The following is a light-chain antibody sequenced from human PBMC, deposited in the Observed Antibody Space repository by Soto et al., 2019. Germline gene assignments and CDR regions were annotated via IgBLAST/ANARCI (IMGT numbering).Light chain of an antibody. J-gene: IGLJ1*01. V-gene: IGLV2-14*01. CDR2: EVT. CDR3: ISYTGSSTSYV. Sequence: QSALAQPASVSGSPGQSITISCSGTSSDVGSYSRVAWYQQFPGKTPKLIIYEVTYRPSGVSHRFSASKSGNTASLTISGLQAGAEADYYCISYTGSSTSYVFGTGTKATVL. CDR1: SSDVGSYSR.